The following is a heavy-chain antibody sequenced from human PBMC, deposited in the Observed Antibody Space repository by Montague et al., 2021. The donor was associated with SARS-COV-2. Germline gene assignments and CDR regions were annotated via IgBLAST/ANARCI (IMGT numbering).Heavy chain of an antibody. CDR3: AREVGKVFCGYETEGGFDY. D-gene: IGHD5-12*01. CDR2: IYFGGST. CDR1: GGSISSSNYF. Sequence: SETLSLTCTVSGGSISSSNYFWGWIRQPPGKELEWNGSIYFGGSTYYNPSLKSRVTIEVATSKNQFSLKLTSVTAADTAVYWSAREVGKVFCGYETEGGFDYWGQGTMVSVSS. J-gene: IGHJ4*02. V-gene: IGHV4-39*07.